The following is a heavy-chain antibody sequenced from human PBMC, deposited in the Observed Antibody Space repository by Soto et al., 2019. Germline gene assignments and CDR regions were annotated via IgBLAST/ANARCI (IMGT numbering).Heavy chain of an antibody. V-gene: IGHV4-59*12. CDR3: ARVMITFGGVIVHFDY. CDR2: IYYSGST. J-gene: IGHJ4*02. CDR1: GGSISSYY. Sequence: SETLSLTCSVSGGSISSYYWSWIRQPPGKGLEWIGYIYYSGSTNYNPSLKSRVTISVDTSKNQFSLKLSSVTAADTAVYYCARVMITFGGVIVHFDYWGQGTLVTVSS. D-gene: IGHD3-16*02.